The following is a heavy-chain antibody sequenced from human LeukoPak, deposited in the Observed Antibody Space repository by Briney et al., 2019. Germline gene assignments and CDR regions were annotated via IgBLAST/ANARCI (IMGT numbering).Heavy chain of an antibody. J-gene: IGHJ3*02. D-gene: IGHD3-3*01. CDR2: IYYSGST. Sequence: PSETLSLTCTVSGGSISSYYWSWIRQPPGKGLEWIGYIYYSGSTNYNPSLKSRVTISVDTSKNQFSLKLSSVTAADTAVYYCAKVSRGYDFWSGMGAFDIWGQGTMVTVSS. CDR3: AKVSRGYDFWSGMGAFDI. CDR1: GGSISSYY. V-gene: IGHV4-59*01.